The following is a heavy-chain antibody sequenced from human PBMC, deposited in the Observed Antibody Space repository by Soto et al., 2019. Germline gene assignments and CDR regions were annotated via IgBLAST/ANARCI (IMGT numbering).Heavy chain of an antibody. CDR3: AKDSLRITMIVVVIKEGGAFDI. D-gene: IGHD3-22*01. V-gene: IGHV3-23*01. CDR1: GFTFSSYA. Sequence: LRLSCAASGFTFSSYAMSWVRQAPGKGLEWVSAISGSGGSTYYADSVKGRFTISRANSKNTLYLQMNSLRAEDTAVYYCAKDSLRITMIVVVIKEGGAFDIWGQGTMVTVSS. CDR2: ISGSGGST. J-gene: IGHJ3*02.